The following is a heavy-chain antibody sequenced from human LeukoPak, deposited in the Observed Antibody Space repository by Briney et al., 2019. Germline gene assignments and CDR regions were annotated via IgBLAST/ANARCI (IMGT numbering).Heavy chain of an antibody. V-gene: IGHV3-7*01. CDR3: ASPSGYSSGCNPFDH. Sequence: GGSLRLSCAASGFTFSSYWMSWVRQAPGKGLEWVANIKQDGTEKYYVDSVRGRFTISRDNAKNSLYLQMNSLRAEDTAMYYCASPSGYSSGCNPFDHWGQGTLVTVSS. CDR1: GFTFSSYW. CDR2: IKQDGTEK. D-gene: IGHD6-19*01. J-gene: IGHJ4*02.